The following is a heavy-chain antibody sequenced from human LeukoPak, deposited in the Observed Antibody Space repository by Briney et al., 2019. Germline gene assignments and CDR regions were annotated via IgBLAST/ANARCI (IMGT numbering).Heavy chain of an antibody. CDR3: ARGFSDALTHYYYYGMDV. Sequence: SETLSLTCTVSGGSISNYYWTWIRQPPGEGLEWIGCVYYSGSTNYNPSLKSRVTISVDTSKSQFSLKLGSVTAADTAVYYCARGFSDALTHYYYYGMDVWGQGPRSPSP. V-gene: IGHV4-59*01. D-gene: IGHD2-2*01. CDR2: VYYSGST. J-gene: IGHJ6*02. CDR1: GGSISNYY.